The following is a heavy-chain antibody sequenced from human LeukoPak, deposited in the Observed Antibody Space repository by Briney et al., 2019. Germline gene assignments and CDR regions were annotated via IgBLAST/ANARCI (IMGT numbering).Heavy chain of an antibody. CDR1: GFTFSSYA. D-gene: IGHD6-19*01. Sequence: PGGSLRLSCAASGFTFSSYAMHWVRQAPGKGLEWVAVISYDGSNKYYADSVKGRFTISRDNSKNTLYLQMNSLRAEDTAVYYCAREAGGEQQLERWLVRDYFDYWGQGTLVTVSS. CDR3: AREAGGEQQLERWLVRDYFDY. V-gene: IGHV3-30*04. J-gene: IGHJ4*02. CDR2: ISYDGSNK.